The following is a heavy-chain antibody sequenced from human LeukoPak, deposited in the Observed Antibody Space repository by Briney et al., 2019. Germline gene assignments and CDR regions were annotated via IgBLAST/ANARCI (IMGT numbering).Heavy chain of an antibody. Sequence: SQTLSLTCTVSGGSISSGGNYWGWIRQHPGKGLEWIGYIYYSGSTYYNPSLKSRVTISLDTSKNQFSLKLTSVTAADTAVYYCARDRWFDPWGQGTLVTVSS. CDR2: IYYSGST. CDR3: ARDRWFDP. CDR1: GGSISSGGNY. V-gene: IGHV4-31*03. J-gene: IGHJ5*02.